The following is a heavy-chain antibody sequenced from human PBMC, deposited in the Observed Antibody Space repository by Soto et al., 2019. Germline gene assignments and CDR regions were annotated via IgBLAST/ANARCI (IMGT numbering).Heavy chain of an antibody. Sequence: PSETLSLTCAFYVGSFSGYYWSCIRHPPGKWLEWIGEINHSGSTNYNPSLKSRVTISVDTSKNQFSLKLSSVTAADTAVYYCERERKLWFGELSVGGPSYYSYYGMEVLGQATTVNVS. CDR3: ERERKLWFGELSVGGPSYYSYYGMEV. CDR1: VGSFSGYY. CDR2: INHSGST. D-gene: IGHD3-10*01. J-gene: IGHJ6*01. V-gene: IGHV4-34*01.